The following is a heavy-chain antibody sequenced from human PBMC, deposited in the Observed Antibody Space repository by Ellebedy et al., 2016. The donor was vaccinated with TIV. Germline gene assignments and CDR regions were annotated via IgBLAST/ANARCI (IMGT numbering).Heavy chain of an antibody. CDR2: MYFSGGT. CDR1: GGSISGYY. V-gene: IGHV4-59*01. J-gene: IGHJ4*02. CDR3: ARFVAVHGYDY. D-gene: IGHD6-25*01. Sequence: MPSETLSLTCTVSGGSISGYYWGWIRQPPGKGLEWIGYMYFSGGTNSNPSLKSRVTISVDTSNNLFSLTLDSVTAADTAVYYCARFVAVHGYDYWGQGTLVTVSS.